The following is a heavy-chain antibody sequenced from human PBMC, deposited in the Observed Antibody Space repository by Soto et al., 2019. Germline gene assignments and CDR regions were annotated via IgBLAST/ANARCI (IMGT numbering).Heavy chain of an antibody. CDR1: GLTFVYAW. J-gene: IGHJ4*02. D-gene: IGHD2-21*01. V-gene: IGHV3-15*07. CDR3: THVSSVAHPFSDF. Sequence: EVQLVESGGGLVQPGGSLRISCTASGLTFVYAWMDWVRQAPGKRLEWVGRIKSQAGGGTIDYAAPVKGRFTISRDDSKNTVYLQMDRLKTEDTAVYYCTHVSSVAHPFSDFWGQGTLVTVSS. CDR2: IKSQAGGGTI.